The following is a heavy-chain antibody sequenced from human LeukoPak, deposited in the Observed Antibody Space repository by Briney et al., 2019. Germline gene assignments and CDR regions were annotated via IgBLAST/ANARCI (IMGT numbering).Heavy chain of an antibody. CDR3: ARALVGSRRSRHDAFDI. CDR2: IYTSGST. D-gene: IGHD6-19*01. V-gene: IGHV4-4*07. CDR1: GGSISSYY. J-gene: IGHJ3*02. Sequence: PSETLSLTCAVSGGSISSYYWSWIRQPAGKGLEWIGRIYTSGSTNYNPSLRSRVTMSVDTSKTQYSLKLSYVTAADTAVYYCARALVGSRRSRHDAFDIWGQGTMVTVSS.